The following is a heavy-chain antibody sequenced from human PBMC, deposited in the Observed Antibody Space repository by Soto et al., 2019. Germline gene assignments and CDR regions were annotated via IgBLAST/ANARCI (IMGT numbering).Heavy chain of an antibody. Sequence: PGGSLRLSCADSGFTFSTYWMHWVRQAPGKGLVWVSAIKNDGTRTSYADSVRGRFTISRDNAKNTLYLQVNSLRAEDTAVYYCARDLRSHFDYWGHGTLVTVSS. CDR1: GFTFSTYW. J-gene: IGHJ4*01. V-gene: IGHV3-74*01. CDR2: IKNDGTRT. CDR3: ARDLRSHFDY.